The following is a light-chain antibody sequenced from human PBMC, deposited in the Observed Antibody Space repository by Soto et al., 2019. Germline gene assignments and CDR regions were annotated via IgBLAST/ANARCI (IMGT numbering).Light chain of an antibody. V-gene: IGLV2-8*01. CDR3: SSYAGSSNV. Sequence: LTQPPSASGSPGQSVAISCTGTSSDVGGYNYVSWYQQHPGKAPKLMIYEVNKRPSGVPDRFSGSKSGNTASLTVSGLQAEDESDYYCSSYAGSSNVFGTGTKVTVL. CDR2: EVN. CDR1: SSDVGGYNY. J-gene: IGLJ1*01.